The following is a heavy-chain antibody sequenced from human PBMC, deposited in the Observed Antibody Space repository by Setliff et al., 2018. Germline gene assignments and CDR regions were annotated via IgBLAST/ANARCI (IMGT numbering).Heavy chain of an antibody. V-gene: IGHV4-39*07. D-gene: IGHD4-17*01. CDR2: IYYRGST. CDR3: AGVYGENDLPDI. J-gene: IGHJ3*02. CDR1: GGSVSSTSHY. Sequence: SETLSLTCNVSGGSVSSTSHYWGWIRQPPGKGLEWTGSIYYRGSTFIYPSLRSRVTISADTSKNQFSLKLTSVTAADTAMYYCAGVYGENDLPDIWGQGTMVTVS.